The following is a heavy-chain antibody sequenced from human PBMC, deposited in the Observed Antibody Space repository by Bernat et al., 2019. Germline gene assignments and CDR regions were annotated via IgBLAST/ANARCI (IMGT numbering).Heavy chain of an antibody. V-gene: IGHV4-39*01. CDR2: IYYSGST. J-gene: IGHJ3*02. CDR1: GCSISSSSYY. CDR3: ARAYVLDAFDI. Sequence: QLQLQESGPGLVKPSETLSLTCTVSGCSISSSSYYWGWIRQPPGKGLEWIGSIYYSGSTYYNPSLKSRVTISVDTSKNQFSLKLSSVTAADTAVYYCARAYVLDAFDIWGQGTMVTVSS. D-gene: IGHD3-10*02.